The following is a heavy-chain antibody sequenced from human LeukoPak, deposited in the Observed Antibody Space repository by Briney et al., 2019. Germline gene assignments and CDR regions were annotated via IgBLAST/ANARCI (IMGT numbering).Heavy chain of an antibody. J-gene: IGHJ4*02. Sequence: PGGALRLSCAAAGFTFSSYGRDGGGQAPGKGLEWVAVISYDGSNKYYADSVKGRFTISRDNSKNTLYLQMNSLRAEDTAVYYCAKDLDSGLMVAPDYWGQGTLVTVSS. D-gene: IGHD5-12*01. CDR3: AKDLDSGLMVAPDY. CDR1: GFTFSSYG. V-gene: IGHV3-30*18. CDR2: ISYDGSNK.